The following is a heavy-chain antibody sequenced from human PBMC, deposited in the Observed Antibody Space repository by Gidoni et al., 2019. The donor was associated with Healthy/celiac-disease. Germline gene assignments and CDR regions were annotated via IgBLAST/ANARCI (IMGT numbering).Heavy chain of an antibody. J-gene: IGHJ4*02. CDR1: GYTLTELS. CDR3: ATGKPSAVRELYHIDY. CDR2: FDPEDGET. Sequence: QVQLVQSGAEVKKPGASVKVSCKVSGYTLTELSMHWVRQAPGKGLEWMGGFDPEDGETIYAQKFQGRVTMTEDTSTDTAYMELSSLRSEDTAVYYCATGKPSAVRELYHIDYWGQGTLVTVSS. V-gene: IGHV1-24*01. D-gene: IGHD3-10*01.